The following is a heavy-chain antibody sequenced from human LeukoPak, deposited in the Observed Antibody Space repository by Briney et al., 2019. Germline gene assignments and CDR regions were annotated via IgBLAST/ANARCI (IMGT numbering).Heavy chain of an antibody. D-gene: IGHD2-2*02. CDR3: ARGSGRYCSSTSCHRWFDP. J-gene: IGHJ5*02. V-gene: IGHV3-21*01. Sequence: PGGSLRLSCAASGFTFSSYSMNWVRQAPGKGLEWVSSISSSSSYVYYADSVKGRFTISRDNAKNSLYLQMNSLRAEDTAVYYCARGSGRYCSSTSCHRWFDPWGQGTLVTVSS. CDR2: ISSSSSYV. CDR1: GFTFSSYS.